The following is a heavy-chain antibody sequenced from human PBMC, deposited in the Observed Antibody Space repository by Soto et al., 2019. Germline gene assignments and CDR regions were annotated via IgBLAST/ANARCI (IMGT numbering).Heavy chain of an antibody. Sequence: RASVKVSCKASGGTFSSYAISWVRQAPGQGLEWMGGIIPIFGTANYAQKFQGRVTITADESTSTAYMELSSLRSEDTAVYYCARDVARGHGSGRGGYYYGMDVWGQGTTVTVSS. CDR3: ARDVARGHGSGRGGYYYGMDV. D-gene: IGHD3-10*01. J-gene: IGHJ6*02. CDR2: IIPIFGTA. V-gene: IGHV1-69*13. CDR1: GGTFSSYA.